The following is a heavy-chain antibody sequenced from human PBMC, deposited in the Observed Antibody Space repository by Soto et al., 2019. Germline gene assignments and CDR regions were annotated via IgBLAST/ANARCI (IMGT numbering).Heavy chain of an antibody. CDR3: ASGVGATAIAAFDI. V-gene: IGHV3-20*04. J-gene: IGHJ3*02. Sequence: SGGSLRLSCAASGFTFDDYGMSWVRQAPGKGLEWVSGINWNGGSTGYADSVKGRFTISRDNAKNSLYLQMNSLRAEDTALYYCASGVGATAIAAFDIWGQGTMVTVSS. CDR2: INWNGGST. CDR1: GFTFDDYG. D-gene: IGHD1-26*01.